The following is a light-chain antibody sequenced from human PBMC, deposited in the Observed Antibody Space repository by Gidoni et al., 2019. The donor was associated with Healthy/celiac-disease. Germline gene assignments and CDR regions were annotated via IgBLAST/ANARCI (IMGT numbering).Light chain of an antibody. CDR2: AAS. CDR3: QQSYSTPLYT. V-gene: IGKV1-39*01. CDR1: QSISSY. Sequence: DIQMTQSPSSLSASVGDRVTIPCRASQSISSYLNWYQQKPGKAPKLLIYAASSLQSGVPSRFSGSGSGTDFTLTISSLQPEDFATYYCQQSYSTPLYTFXXXTKLEIK. J-gene: IGKJ2*01.